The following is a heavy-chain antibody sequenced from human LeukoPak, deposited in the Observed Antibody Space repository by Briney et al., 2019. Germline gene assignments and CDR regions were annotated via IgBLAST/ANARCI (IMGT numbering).Heavy chain of an antibody. D-gene: IGHD4/OR15-4a*01. Sequence: PGGSLRLSCAASGFTFNDCAMTWVRQAPGKGLEWVSLISASGSKTYYGGSAKGRFIISRDNSKNTLNLQMTNLRAEDTALYYCAKGIYDYALDFWGQGALVTVSS. CDR3: AKGIYDYALDF. CDR2: ISASGSKT. V-gene: IGHV3-23*02. J-gene: IGHJ4*02. CDR1: GFTFNDCA.